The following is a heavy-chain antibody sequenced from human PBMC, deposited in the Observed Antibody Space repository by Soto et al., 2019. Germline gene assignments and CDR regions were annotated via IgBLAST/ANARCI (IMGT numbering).Heavy chain of an antibody. V-gene: IGHV4-59*01. CDR2: IHYSGST. J-gene: IGHJ4*02. Sequence: SETLSLTCTVSGGSISSYYWSWIRQPPGKGLEWIGYIHYSGSTNYNPSLKSRVTISVDTSKNQFSLKLSSVTAADTAVYYCARYSYGLFDYWGQGTLVTVSS. CDR1: GGSISSYY. D-gene: IGHD5-18*01. CDR3: ARYSYGLFDY.